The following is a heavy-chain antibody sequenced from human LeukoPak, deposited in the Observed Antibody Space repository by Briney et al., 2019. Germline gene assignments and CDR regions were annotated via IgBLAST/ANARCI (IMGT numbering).Heavy chain of an antibody. CDR2: IYYTGTT. CDR1: GGSISTYY. V-gene: IGHV4-59*08. D-gene: IGHD4-23*01. Sequence: NPSETLSLTCTVSGGSISTYYWSWIRQPPGKGLEWIGYIYYTGTTNYNPSLESRVTISVDTSKIQFSLKLTSVTAADTAVYYCARSYYGGSQQYYFDYWGQGTLVTVSS. J-gene: IGHJ4*02. CDR3: ARSYYGGSQQYYFDY.